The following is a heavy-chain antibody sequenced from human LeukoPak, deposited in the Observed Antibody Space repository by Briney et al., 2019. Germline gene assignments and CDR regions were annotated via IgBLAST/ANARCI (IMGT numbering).Heavy chain of an antibody. CDR2: IIPIIGTA. V-gene: IGHV1-69*01. D-gene: IGHD3-9*01. CDR3: ARDLGLGDILAGDAFDI. CDR1: GGTFSSYA. J-gene: IGHJ3*02. Sequence: SVKVSCKASGGTFSSYAISWVRQAPGQGLGWMGGIIPIIGTANYAQKFQGRVTITADESTSTAYMELSSLRSEDTAVYYCARDLGLGDILAGDAFDIWGQGTMVTVSS.